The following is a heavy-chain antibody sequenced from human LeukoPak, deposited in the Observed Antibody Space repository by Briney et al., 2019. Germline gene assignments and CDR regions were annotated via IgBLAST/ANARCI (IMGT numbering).Heavy chain of an antibody. D-gene: IGHD5/OR15-5a*01. CDR1: GYKFDSYA. J-gene: IGHJ4*02. CDR3: AILLLPRVSTTYLDC. V-gene: IGHV3-23*01. Sequence: PGASLRLACAASGYKFDSYAMVWVRQPPGKGREWVSGITDSGGTTFYADSVEDRFTISRDNSKNTLYQQMNSLRAEDTAIHYCAILLLPRVSTTYLDCWGQGTLVTVSP. CDR2: ITDSGGTT.